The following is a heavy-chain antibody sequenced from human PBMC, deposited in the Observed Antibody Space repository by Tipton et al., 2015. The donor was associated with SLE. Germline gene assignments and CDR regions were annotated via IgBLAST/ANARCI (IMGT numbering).Heavy chain of an antibody. D-gene: IGHD3-3*01. CDR3: ARHPDFWSGQRWFDP. CDR2: IYYTGHT. V-gene: IGHV4-59*01. CDR1: GGSIRGFY. J-gene: IGHJ5*02. Sequence: TLSLTCSVSGGSIRGFYGIWIRQSPGKGLEWIGYIYYTGHTASNPSLKSRLTMSIDTSKNLFSLKLSSVTAADTAVYYCARHPDFWSGQRWFDPWGQGTLVTVSS.